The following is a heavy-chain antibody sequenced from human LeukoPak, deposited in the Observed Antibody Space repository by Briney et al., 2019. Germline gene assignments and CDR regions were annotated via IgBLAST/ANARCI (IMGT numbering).Heavy chain of an antibody. J-gene: IGHJ4*02. CDR3: ARGSRGVITIPDY. CDR1: GGSIISYY. Sequence: SETLSLTCTVPGGSIISYYWSWIRQPPGKGLEWIGYIYYSGTTNYNPSLKSRVTISVDTSKNQFSLKLSSVTAADTAVYYCARGSRGVITIPDYWGQGTLVTVSS. CDR2: IYYSGTT. V-gene: IGHV4-59*12. D-gene: IGHD3-10*01.